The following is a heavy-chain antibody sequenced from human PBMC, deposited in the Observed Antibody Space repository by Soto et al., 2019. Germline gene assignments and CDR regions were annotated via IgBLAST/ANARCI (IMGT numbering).Heavy chain of an antibody. CDR3: ARGLSAATVVTCYVDY. CDR2: IYSSGNT. V-gene: IGHV4-31*03. J-gene: IGHJ4*02. CDR1: GGSISSSDYY. D-gene: IGHD4-17*01. Sequence: QVHLQESGPGLVKPSQTLSLTCTVSGGSISSSDYYWSWIRQPPGKGLEWIGYIYSSGNTYYNPSLKSRLTISVDTSKNQFTLKLNSVTAADTALYYCARGLSAATVVTCYVDYWGQGTLVTVSS.